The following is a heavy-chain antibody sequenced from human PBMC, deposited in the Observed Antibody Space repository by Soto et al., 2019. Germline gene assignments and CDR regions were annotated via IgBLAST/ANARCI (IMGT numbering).Heavy chain of an antibody. J-gene: IGHJ5*02. CDR2: IYYSGST. CDR3: ASHSKLGYCTSISCFNWFDP. CDR1: RGSVSSGSYY. V-gene: IGHV4-61*01. Sequence: SETLSLTCTVSRGSVSSGSYYWSWIRQPPGKGLEWVGYIYYSGSTNYNPSLKNRVTMSLDTSKNQFSLKLSSVTAADTAVYYFASHSKLGYCTSISCFNWFDPWGQGILVTVSS. D-gene: IGHD2-2*01.